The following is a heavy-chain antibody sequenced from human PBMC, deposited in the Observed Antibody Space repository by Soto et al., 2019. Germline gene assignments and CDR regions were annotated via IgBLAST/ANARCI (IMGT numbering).Heavy chain of an antibody. D-gene: IGHD6-13*01. CDR1: GYTFTSYA. V-gene: IGHV1-3*01. CDR2: INAGNGNT. J-gene: IGHJ6*02. CDR3: ATGRGAIAAAGRYYYYGMDV. Sequence: ASVKVSCKASGYTFTSYAMHGVRPATGQRLEWMGWINAGNGNTKYSQKFQGRVTNTRDTSASTAYMELSSLRSEDTAVYYCATGRGAIAAAGRYYYYGMDVWGQGTTVTVSS.